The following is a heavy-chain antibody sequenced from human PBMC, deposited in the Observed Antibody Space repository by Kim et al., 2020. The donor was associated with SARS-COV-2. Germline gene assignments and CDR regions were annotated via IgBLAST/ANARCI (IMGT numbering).Heavy chain of an antibody. CDR3: AKIPGVSGYEPRASYHYYYAADV. Sequence: GGSLRLSCAASGFSFYNFAMHWVRQAPGKGLEWVASVSYDGSNENYGDSVKGRFTISRDNSNNMLYLQMNSLRAEDTAVYYCAKIPGVSGYEPRASYHYYYAADVWGQGTTVTVSS. CDR1: GFSFYNFA. J-gene: IGHJ6*02. D-gene: IGHD5-12*01. V-gene: IGHV3-30*18. CDR2: VSYDGSNE.